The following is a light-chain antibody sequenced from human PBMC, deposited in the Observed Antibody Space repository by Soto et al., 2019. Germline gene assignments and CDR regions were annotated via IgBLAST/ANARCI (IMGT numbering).Light chain of an antibody. CDR3: AAWDDSLNGPV. CDR2: GNT. J-gene: IGLJ2*01. CDR1: SSNIGSNA. V-gene: IGLV1-44*01. Sequence: QSVLTQAPSASGTPGQRVTISCSGSSSNIGSNAVNWYQQLPGTAPKLLMYGNTHRPSGVPDRFSGARYGTSASLAISGLQSEDEADYYCAAWDDSLNGPVFGGGTKLTVL.